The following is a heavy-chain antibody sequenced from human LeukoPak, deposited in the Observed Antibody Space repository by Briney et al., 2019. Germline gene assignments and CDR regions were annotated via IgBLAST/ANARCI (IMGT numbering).Heavy chain of an antibody. J-gene: IGHJ4*02. Sequence: SETLSLTCTVSGGSISSGSYYWSWIRQPPGKGLEWIGYIYYSGSTNYNPSLKSRVTISVDTSKNQFSLKLSSVTAADTAVYYCARHQEYGDYAAYWGQGTLVTVSS. V-gene: IGHV4-61*01. CDR3: ARHQEYGDYAAY. D-gene: IGHD4-17*01. CDR2: IYYSGST. CDR1: GGSISSGSYY.